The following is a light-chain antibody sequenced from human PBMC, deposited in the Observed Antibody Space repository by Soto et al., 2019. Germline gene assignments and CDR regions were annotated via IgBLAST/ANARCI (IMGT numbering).Light chain of an antibody. V-gene: IGKV1-5*01. Sequence: DIQMTQSPSTLSASVGDRVTITCRASQSISRGLAWYQQKPGKAPQLLIYDASTLESGVPSRFSGSGAGTEFTLTISSLQPEDFATYCCQHYSTVWSFGQGTKVEIK. CDR2: DAS. CDR3: QHYSTVWS. CDR1: QSISRG. J-gene: IGKJ1*01.